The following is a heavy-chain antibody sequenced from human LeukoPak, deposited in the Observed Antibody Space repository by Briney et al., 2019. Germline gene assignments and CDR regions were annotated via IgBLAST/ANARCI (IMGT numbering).Heavy chain of an antibody. CDR1: GFTFSSYA. Sequence: GRSLRLSCAASGFTFSSYAMHWVRQAPGKGLEWVAVISYDGSNKYYADSVKGRFTISRDNSKNTLYLQMNSLRAEDTAVYYCAREGGGYDDPHFDYWGQGTLVTVSS. D-gene: IGHD5-12*01. CDR2: ISYDGSNK. V-gene: IGHV3-30-3*01. J-gene: IGHJ4*02. CDR3: AREGGGYDDPHFDY.